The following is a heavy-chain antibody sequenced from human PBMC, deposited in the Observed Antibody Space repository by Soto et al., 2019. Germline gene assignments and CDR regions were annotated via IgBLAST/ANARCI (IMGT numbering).Heavy chain of an antibody. CDR1: GGSISSGGYY. CDR3: ARGTFGVAYYYYYMDV. V-gene: IGHV4-31*03. CDR2: IYYSGST. J-gene: IGHJ6*03. D-gene: IGHD3-3*01. Sequence: QVQLQESGPGLVKPSQTLSLTCTVSGGSISSGGYYWSWIRQHPGKGLEWIGYIYYSGSTYYNPSLKSRVTISVDTSKNQFSLKLSSVTAADTAVYYCARGTFGVAYYYYYMDVWGKGTTVTVSS.